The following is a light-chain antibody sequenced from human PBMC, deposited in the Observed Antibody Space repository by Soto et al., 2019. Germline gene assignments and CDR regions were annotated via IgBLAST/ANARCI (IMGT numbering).Light chain of an antibody. Sequence: EIVLTQSPDTLSLSPGERATLYCRASPSVSSNYLAWYQQKPGQAPRLLIYAASSRATGIPDRFSGSGSGTDFTFTISRLETEDFAVYYCQQYGSSLWTFGQGTKVEIK. V-gene: IGKV3-20*01. CDR1: PSVSSNY. J-gene: IGKJ1*01. CDR3: QQYGSSLWT. CDR2: AAS.